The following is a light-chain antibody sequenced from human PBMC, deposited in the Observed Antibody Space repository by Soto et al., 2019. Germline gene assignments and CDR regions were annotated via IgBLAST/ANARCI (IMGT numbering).Light chain of an antibody. CDR1: SSDVGGYNY. J-gene: IGLJ2*01. V-gene: IGLV2-11*01. CDR2: DVT. Sequence: QSALTQPRSVSGSPGQSLTISCTGASSDVGGYNYVSWYQQYPGKAPKLMIYDVTKRPSGVPDRSSGSKSGNTASLTISGLQAADEADYYCCSYAGNYILVFGGGTKLTVL. CDR3: CSYAGNYILV.